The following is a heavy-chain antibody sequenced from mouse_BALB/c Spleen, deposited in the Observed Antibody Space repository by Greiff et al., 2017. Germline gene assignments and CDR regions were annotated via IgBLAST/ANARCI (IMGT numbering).Heavy chain of an antibody. Sequence: EVQGVEAGGGLVKPGGSLKLSCAASGFTFSSYTMSCVRETPEKRLECVATISSGGSYTYYPDSVKGRLTISRDNAKNTLYLQMSSLKSEDTAMYYYTRDGITTGVFDYWGQGTSHTVS. CDR3: TRDGITTGVFDY. V-gene: IGHV5-6-4*01. J-gene: IGHJ2*03. CDR2: ISSGGSYT. D-gene: IGHD1-1*01. CDR1: GFTFSSYT.